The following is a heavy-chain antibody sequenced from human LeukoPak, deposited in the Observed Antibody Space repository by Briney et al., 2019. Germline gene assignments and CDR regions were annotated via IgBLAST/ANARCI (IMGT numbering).Heavy chain of an antibody. V-gene: IGHV3-23*01. CDR3: AKELRDTAGFDP. D-gene: IGHD5-18*01. J-gene: IGHJ5*02. CDR1: GVTLSSFA. CDR2: ISSSGSGDNT. Sequence: GGSLRLSCAASGVTLSSFAMSWARQAPGKGLEWVSGISSSGSGDNTYYADSVRGRFTISRDNSRNTLCLQMNSLRAEDTAVYYCAKELRDTAGFDPWGQGTLVTVSS.